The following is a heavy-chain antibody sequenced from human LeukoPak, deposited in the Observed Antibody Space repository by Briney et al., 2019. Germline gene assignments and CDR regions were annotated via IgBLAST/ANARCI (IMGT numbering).Heavy chain of an antibody. J-gene: IGHJ6*03. CDR1: GFTFRSYG. D-gene: IGHD2-2*01. CDR2: IRYDGTNK. Sequence: PGGSLRLSCAASGFTFRSYGMHWVRQAPGKGLEWVAIIRYDGTNKYYADSVKGRFTISRDNSKNTLYLQMNSLRAEDKAVYYCAKDLTHIVVVPADYYYYMDVWGKGTTVTISS. V-gene: IGHV3-30*02. CDR3: AKDLTHIVVVPADYYYYMDV.